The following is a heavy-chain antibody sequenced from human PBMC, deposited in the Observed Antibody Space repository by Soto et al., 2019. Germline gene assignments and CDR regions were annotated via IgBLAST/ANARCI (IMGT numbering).Heavy chain of an antibody. V-gene: IGHV1-46*01. CDR1: GYTFTSYY. CDR3: ARDQGFRVVINSNWFDP. Sequence: ASVKVSCKASGYTFTSYYMHWVRQAPGQGLEWMGIINPSGGSTSYAQKFQGRVTMTRDTSTSTVYMELRSLRSDDTAIYYCARDQGFRVVINSNWFDPWGQGTLVTVSS. J-gene: IGHJ5*02. D-gene: IGHD2-21*01. CDR2: INPSGGST.